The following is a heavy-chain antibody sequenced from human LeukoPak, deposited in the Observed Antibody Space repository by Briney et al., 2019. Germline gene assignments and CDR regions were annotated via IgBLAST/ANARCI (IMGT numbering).Heavy chain of an antibody. CDR2: IIPIFGTA. CDR3: ARDGEKASGLFDY. Sequence: GASVKVSCKASGFIFTKYGISWVRQAPGQGLEWMGGIIPIFGTANYAQKFQGRVTITADESTSTAYMELSSLRSEDTAVYYCARDGEKASGLFDYWGQGTLVTVSS. D-gene: IGHD3-22*01. J-gene: IGHJ4*02. V-gene: IGHV1-69*13. CDR1: GFIFTKYG.